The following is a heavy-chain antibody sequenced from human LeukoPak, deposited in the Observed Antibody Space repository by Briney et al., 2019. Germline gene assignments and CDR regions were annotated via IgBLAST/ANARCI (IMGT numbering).Heavy chain of an antibody. CDR3: AKDGRQTERWLQASPDY. CDR1: GFTFRTYT. CDR2: ISSSGDYT. Sequence: PGGSLRLSCAGSGFTFRTYTVNWVRQAPGKGLEWVSSISSSGDYTYYADSLKGRFTISRDNAKNSLYLQMNSLRAEDTAVYYCAKDGRQTERWLQASPDYWGQGTLVTVSS. V-gene: IGHV3-21*01. D-gene: IGHD5-24*01. J-gene: IGHJ4*02.